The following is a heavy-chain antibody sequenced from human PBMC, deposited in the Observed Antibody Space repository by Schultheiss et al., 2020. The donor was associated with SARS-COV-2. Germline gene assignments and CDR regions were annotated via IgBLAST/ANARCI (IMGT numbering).Heavy chain of an antibody. CDR1: GFTFSSYS. CDR3: ARDDCSSTSCYTNWFDP. D-gene: IGHD2-2*02. Sequence: GGSLRLSCVGSGFTFSSYSMNWVRQAPGRGLEWVSTINSHSSKEDYADSVKGRFTISRDNAKKSLYLQMNSLRAEDTAVYYCARDDCSSTSCYTNWFDPWGQGTLVTVSS. V-gene: IGHV3-21*01. CDR2: INSHSSKE. J-gene: IGHJ5*02.